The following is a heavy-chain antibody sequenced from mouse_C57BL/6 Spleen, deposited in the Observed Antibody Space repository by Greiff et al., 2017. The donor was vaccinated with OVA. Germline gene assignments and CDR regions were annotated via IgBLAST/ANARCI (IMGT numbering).Heavy chain of an antibody. CDR3: ARERYFDV. CDR2: INYDGSST. CDR1: GFTFSDYY. Sequence: DVKLVESEGGLVQPGSSMKLSCTASGFTFSDYYMAWVRQVPEKGLEWVANINYDGSSTYYLDSLKSRFIISRDNAKNILYLQMSSLKSEDTATYYCARERYFDVWGTGTTVTVSS. J-gene: IGHJ1*03. V-gene: IGHV5-16*01.